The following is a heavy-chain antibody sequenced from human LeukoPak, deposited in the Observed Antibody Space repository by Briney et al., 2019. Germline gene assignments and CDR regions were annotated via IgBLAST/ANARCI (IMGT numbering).Heavy chain of an antibody. Sequence: GGSLRLSCAASGFTFSDYYMSWIRQAPGKGLEWVSYITSGGSTIYYADSVRGRFTISRDNAKNSLYLEMNSPRAEDTAVYYCARARGYSYIYYYYYMDVWGKGTTVTVSS. J-gene: IGHJ6*03. CDR2: ITSGGSTI. CDR3: ARARGYSYIYYYYYMDV. V-gene: IGHV3-11*04. CDR1: GFTFSDYY. D-gene: IGHD5-18*01.